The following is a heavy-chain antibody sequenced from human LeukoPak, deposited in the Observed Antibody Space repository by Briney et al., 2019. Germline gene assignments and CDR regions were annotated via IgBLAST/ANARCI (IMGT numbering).Heavy chain of an antibody. CDR3: ARDFSVGALIFSFGY. CDR2: ISYDGSNK. J-gene: IGHJ4*02. Sequence: GGSLRLSCAASGFTFSSYAMHWVRQAPGKGLEWVAVISYDGSNKYYADSVKGRFTISRDNSKNTLYLQMNSLRAEDSAVYYCARDFSVGALIFSFGYWGQGTLVTVSS. D-gene: IGHD1-26*01. CDR1: GFTFSSYA. V-gene: IGHV3-30-3*01.